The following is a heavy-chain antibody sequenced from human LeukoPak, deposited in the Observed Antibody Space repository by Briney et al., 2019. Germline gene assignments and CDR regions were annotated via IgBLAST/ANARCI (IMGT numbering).Heavy chain of an antibody. D-gene: IGHD5-24*01. CDR2: ISHSGSI. V-gene: IGHV4-59*01. Sequence: SETLSLTCTVSGGSISGYYWSWVRQPPGKGLEWIGYISHSGSINYNPSLQSRVTISIDTSNNQFSLNVRSATAADTAVYYCARSRDAYLLDYWGQGTLVTVSS. CDR3: ARSRDAYLLDY. J-gene: IGHJ4*02. CDR1: GGSISGYY.